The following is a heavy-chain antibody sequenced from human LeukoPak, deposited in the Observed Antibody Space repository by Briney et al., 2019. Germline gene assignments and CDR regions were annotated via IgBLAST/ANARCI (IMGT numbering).Heavy chain of an antibody. D-gene: IGHD2-15*01. CDR1: GFTFSSYA. CDR2: ISGSGGST. J-gene: IGHJ6*02. Sequence: GGSLRLSCAASGFTFSSYAMSWVRQAPGKGLEWVSAISGSGGSTYYADSVKGRFTISRDNSKNTLYLQMNSLRAEDTAVYYCAKDLWLCSGVPGYGMDVWGQGTTVTVSS. V-gene: IGHV3-23*01. CDR3: AKDLWLCSGVPGYGMDV.